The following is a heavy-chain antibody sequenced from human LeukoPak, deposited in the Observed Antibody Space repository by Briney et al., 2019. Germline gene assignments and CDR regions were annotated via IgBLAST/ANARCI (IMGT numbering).Heavy chain of an antibody. CDR1: GGSISSYY. CDR2: IYTSGST. CDR3: ARAVRGIAAAGTRSDAFDI. V-gene: IGHV4-4*07. Sequence: SETLSLTCTVSGGSISSYYWSWIRQPAGKGLEWIGRIYTSGSTNYNPPLKSRVTMSVDTSKNQFSLKLSSVTAADTAVYYCARAVRGIAAAGTRSDAFDIWGQGTMVTVSS. J-gene: IGHJ3*02. D-gene: IGHD6-13*01.